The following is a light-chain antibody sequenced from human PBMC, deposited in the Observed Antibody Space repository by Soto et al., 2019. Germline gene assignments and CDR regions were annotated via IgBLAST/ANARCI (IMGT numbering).Light chain of an antibody. V-gene: IGKV1-9*01. J-gene: IGKJ3*01. CDR3: QQLNSYPPFT. CDR2: AAS. CDR1: QGISSY. Sequence: DIQLTQSPSFLSASVGDRVTITCRASQGISSYLAWYQQKPGKAPKLLIYAASTLQSGVPSRFSGSGSGTEFTLTIGSLQPEDFATYCCQQLNSYPPFTFGPGTKVDI.